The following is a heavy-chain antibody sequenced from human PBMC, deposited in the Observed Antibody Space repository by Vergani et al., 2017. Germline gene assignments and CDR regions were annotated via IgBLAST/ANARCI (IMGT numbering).Heavy chain of an antibody. CDR1: GFSLSTSGVG. CDR2: IYWNDDK. V-gene: IGHV2-5*01. Sequence: QITLKESGPTLVKPTQTLTLTCTFSGFSLSTSGVGVGWIRQPPGKALEWLALIYWNDDKRYSPSLKSRLTITKDTSKNQVVLTMTNMDPVDTATYYCAHRVGYSSSWYGEKYNWFDPWGQGPRSPSPQ. J-gene: IGHJ5*02. D-gene: IGHD6-13*01. CDR3: AHRVGYSSSWYGEKYNWFDP.